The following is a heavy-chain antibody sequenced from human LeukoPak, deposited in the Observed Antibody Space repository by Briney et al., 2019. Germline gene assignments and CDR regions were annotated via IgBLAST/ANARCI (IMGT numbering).Heavy chain of an antibody. D-gene: IGHD2-2*01. J-gene: IGHJ4*02. CDR3: AALLWSRFDY. CDR2: ISSSGSTI. CDR1: GFTFSSYK. V-gene: IGHV3-48*03. Sequence: GGSLRLSCAASGFTFSSYKMNWVRQAPGKGLEWVSYISSSGSTIYYADSVKGRFTIFRDNAKNSLYLQMNSLRAEDTAVYYCAALLWSRFDYWGQGTLVTVSS.